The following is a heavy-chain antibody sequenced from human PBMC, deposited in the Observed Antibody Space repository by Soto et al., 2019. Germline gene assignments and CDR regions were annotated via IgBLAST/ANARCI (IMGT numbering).Heavy chain of an antibody. J-gene: IGHJ5*02. D-gene: IGHD6-6*01. Sequence: QVQVVESGGGVVQPGRSLRLSCAASGFSFNSYGMHWVRQAPGKGLEWVAIISYDGRNKYYADSVKGRFTISRHSPRNTLYLEMNSLRAEDTAVYYCAKGGSSSARYFDAWGQGALVTVSS. CDR2: ISYDGRNK. V-gene: IGHV3-30*18. CDR1: GFSFNSYG. CDR3: AKGGSSSARYFDA.